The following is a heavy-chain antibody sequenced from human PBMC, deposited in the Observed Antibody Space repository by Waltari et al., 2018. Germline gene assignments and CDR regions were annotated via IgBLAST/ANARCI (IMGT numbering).Heavy chain of an antibody. D-gene: IGHD3-3*01. Sequence: QVQLQESGPGLVKPSQTLSLTCTVSGGSISSGSYYWSWIRQPAGKGLEWIGRIYTSGSTNYSPAPKSRVTISVDTAKNQFSLKLSSVTAADTAVYYCASDRVWSGYYSPNYYYYYMDVWGKGTTVTVSS. J-gene: IGHJ6*03. CDR1: GGSISSGSYY. CDR3: ASDRVWSGYYSPNYYYYYMDV. CDR2: IYTSGST. V-gene: IGHV4-61*02.